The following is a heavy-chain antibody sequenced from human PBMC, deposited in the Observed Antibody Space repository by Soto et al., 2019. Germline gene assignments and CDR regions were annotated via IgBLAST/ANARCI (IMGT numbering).Heavy chain of an antibody. D-gene: IGHD2-15*01. CDR2: ISSSSSTI. J-gene: IGHJ6*02. CDR1: GFTFSSYS. CDR3: GREYYYYNYYGMEV. Sequence: GGSLRLSCAASGFTFSSYSMNWVRQAPGKGLEWVSYISSSSSTIYYADSVKGRFTISRDNAKNTLYLQMNSPRAEDTAVYYCGREYYYYNYYGMEVWGQGTTVTVSS. V-gene: IGHV3-48*04.